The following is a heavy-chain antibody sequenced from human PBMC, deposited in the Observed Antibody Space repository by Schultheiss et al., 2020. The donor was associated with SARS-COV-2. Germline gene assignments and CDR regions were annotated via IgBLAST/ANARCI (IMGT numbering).Heavy chain of an antibody. CDR3: AREFYGSGSYQRFGYYYYGMDV. CDR1: GASFSNYY. D-gene: IGHD3-10*01. Sequence: SQTLSLTCADYGASFSNYYWNWVRQPPGKGLEWIGEINHSGSTNYNPSLKSRVTISVETSNNQFSLKLSSVTAADTAVYYCAREFYGSGSYQRFGYYYYGMDVWGQGTTVTVSS. J-gene: IGHJ6*02. V-gene: IGHV4-34*01. CDR2: INHSGST.